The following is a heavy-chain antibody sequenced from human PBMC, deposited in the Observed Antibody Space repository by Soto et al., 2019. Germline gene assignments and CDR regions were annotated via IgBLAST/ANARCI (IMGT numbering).Heavy chain of an antibody. V-gene: IGHV3-30*18. CDR1: GFTFSSYG. J-gene: IGHJ6*03. Sequence: GGSLRLSCAASGFTFSSYGMHWVRQAPGKGLEWVAVISYDGSNKYYADSVKGRFTISRDNSKNTQYLQMNSLRAEDTAVYYCAKPPRPTYYYYMDVWGKGTTVTVSS. CDR3: AKPPRPTYYYYMDV. D-gene: IGHD4-4*01. CDR2: ISYDGSNK.